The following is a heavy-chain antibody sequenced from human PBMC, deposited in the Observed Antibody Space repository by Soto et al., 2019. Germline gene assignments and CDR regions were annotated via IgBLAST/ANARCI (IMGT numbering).Heavy chain of an antibody. V-gene: IGHV3-33*01. CDR3: ARSLVVVAATPGVGGMDV. CDR1: GFSFSSYR. D-gene: IGHD2-15*01. CDR2: IWYDGSNK. Sequence: GGSLRLVFSASGFSFSSYRMPWFRHAPGEALDGVAVIWYDGSNKYYADSVKGRFNISRDNSKHTRCMQMNSLRAEDKAVYYCARSLVVVAATPGVGGMDVWGQGTTVTVSS. J-gene: IGHJ6*02.